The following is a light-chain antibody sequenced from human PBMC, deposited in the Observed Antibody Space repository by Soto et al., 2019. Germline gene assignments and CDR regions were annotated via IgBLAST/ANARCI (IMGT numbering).Light chain of an antibody. CDR3: QQYYDYPPLI. CDR2: GAS. V-gene: IGKV3-15*01. Sequence: EIVMTQYPATLSVSPGKRATLSCRASRNINRKLAWYQQKPGQAPRLLISGASTSATGIPARFSGSGSGTEFTLTISSLQSEDFAVYYCQQYYDYPPLIFGGGTKVEIK. CDR1: RNINRK. J-gene: IGKJ4*01.